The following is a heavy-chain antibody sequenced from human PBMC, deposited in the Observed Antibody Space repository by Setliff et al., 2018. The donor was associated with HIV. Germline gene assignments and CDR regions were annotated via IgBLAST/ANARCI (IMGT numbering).Heavy chain of an antibody. Sequence: ASVKVSCKPSGYTFTAYGLSWVRQAPGQGLEWMGLVDPEDGETIYAQKFQGRVTITADKSTSTVYMELRSLRSEDTAVYYCARDHDSSAYTYFDYWGQGTLVTVSS. V-gene: IGHV1-18*01. CDR2: VDPEDGET. J-gene: IGHJ4*02. CDR3: ARDHDSSAYTYFDY. D-gene: IGHD3-22*01. CDR1: GYTFTAYG.